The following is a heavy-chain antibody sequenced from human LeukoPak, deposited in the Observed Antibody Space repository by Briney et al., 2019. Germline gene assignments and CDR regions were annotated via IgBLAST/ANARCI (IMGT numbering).Heavy chain of an antibody. Sequence: GKSLSLSCAASGFAFRSFGMHWVRQAPSKGLEYVALTSYDGNNEYYADSVEGRFTISRDNSKNTVYLQMNSLRVEDTAVYYCAKGFYDSGPWGQGTLVTVSS. D-gene: IGHD3-22*01. CDR3: AKGFYDSGP. CDR2: TSYDGNNE. CDR1: GFAFRSFG. J-gene: IGHJ5*02. V-gene: IGHV3-30*18.